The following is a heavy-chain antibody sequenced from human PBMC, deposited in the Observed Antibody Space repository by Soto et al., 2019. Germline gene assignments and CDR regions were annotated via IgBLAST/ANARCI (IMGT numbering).Heavy chain of an antibody. D-gene: IGHD5-18*01. CDR2: IYYSGST. V-gene: IGHV4-28*03. J-gene: IGHJ3*02. CDR1: GYSISSSNW. Sequence: KPSETLSLTCAVSGYSISSSNWWGWIRQPPGKGLEWIGYIYYSGSTYYNPSLKSRVTMSVDTSKNQFSLKLSSVTAVDTAVYYCARGYSYGRDAFDIWGQGTMVTVSS. CDR3: ARGYSYGRDAFDI.